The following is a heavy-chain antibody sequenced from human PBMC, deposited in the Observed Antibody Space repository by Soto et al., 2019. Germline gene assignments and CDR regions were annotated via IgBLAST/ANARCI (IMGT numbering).Heavy chain of an antibody. CDR3: ARDSYYYGSGSYYKNSLAYYGMDV. CDR1: GGTFSSYA. D-gene: IGHD3-10*01. CDR2: IIPIFGTA. V-gene: IGHV1-69*13. Sequence: SVKVSCKASGGTFSSYAISWVRQAPGQGLEWMGGIIPIFGTANYAQKFQGRVTITADESTSTAYMELSSLRSEDTAAYYCARDSYYYGSGSYYKNSLAYYGMDVWGQGTTVTVSS. J-gene: IGHJ6*02.